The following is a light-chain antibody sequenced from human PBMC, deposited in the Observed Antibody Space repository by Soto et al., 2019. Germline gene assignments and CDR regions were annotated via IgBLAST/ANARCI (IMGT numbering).Light chain of an antibody. CDR1: SSDVGGYNY. CDR2: EVS. J-gene: IGLJ2*01. Sequence: QSVLTQPPSASGSPGQSVTISCTGTSSDVGGYNYVSWYQQQPGKAPKLMIDEVSRRPSGVPDRFSGSKSGNTASLTVSGLQAEDEAEYYCNSYAGSNNYVVFGGRTKLT. V-gene: IGLV2-8*01. CDR3: NSYAGSNNYVV.